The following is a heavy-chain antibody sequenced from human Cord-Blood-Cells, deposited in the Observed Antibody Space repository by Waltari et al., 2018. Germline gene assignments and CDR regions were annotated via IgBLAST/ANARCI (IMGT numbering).Heavy chain of an antibody. D-gene: IGHD2-15*01. CDR3: AREDCSGGSCYYFDY. CDR2: IIPILGIA. CDR1: GGTFSSYA. J-gene: IGHJ4*02. V-gene: IGHV1-69*04. Sequence: QVQLVQSGAEVKKPGSSVKVSCKASGGTFSSYAISWVRQAPGQGLEGMGGIIPILGIANCAQKFQGRVTITADESTSTAYMELSSLRSEDTAVYYCAREDCSGGSCYYFDYWGQGTLVTVSS.